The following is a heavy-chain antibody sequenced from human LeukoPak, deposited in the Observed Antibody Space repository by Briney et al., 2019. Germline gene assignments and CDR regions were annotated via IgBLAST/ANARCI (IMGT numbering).Heavy chain of an antibody. J-gene: IGHJ4*02. V-gene: IGHV5-51*01. Sequence: GESLKISCKGSGYSFTSYWIGWVRQMPGKGLEWVGIIYPGDSDTRYSPSFQGQVTISADKSISTAYLQWSSLKASDTAMYYCATAKAVEMATISQLYFDYWGQGTLVTVSS. CDR2: IYPGDSDT. D-gene: IGHD5-24*01. CDR3: ATAKAVEMATISQLYFDY. CDR1: GYSFTSYW.